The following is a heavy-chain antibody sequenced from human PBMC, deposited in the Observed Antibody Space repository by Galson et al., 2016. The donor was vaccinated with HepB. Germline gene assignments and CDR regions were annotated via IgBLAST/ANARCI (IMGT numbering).Heavy chain of an antibody. V-gene: IGHV1-58*01. CDR1: GFTFTSSA. J-gene: IGHJ6*02. CDR2: IVVGSGNT. CDR3: AAYSGYDFDYYYGVDV. Sequence: SVKVSCKASGFTFTSSAVQWVRQARGQRLEWIGWIVVGSGNTSNAQKFQERVTITRDMSTSTAYMELSSLRSEDTAVYYCAAYSGYDFDYYYGVDVWGQGTTVTVSS. D-gene: IGHD5-12*01.